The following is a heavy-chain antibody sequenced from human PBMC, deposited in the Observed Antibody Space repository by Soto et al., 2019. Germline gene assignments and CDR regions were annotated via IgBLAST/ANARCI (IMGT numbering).Heavy chain of an antibody. D-gene: IGHD2-15*01. CDR1: GFTVSSNY. CDR2: IQRGGRT. Sequence: EVQLVESGGGLVQPGGSLRLSCAASGFTVSSNYMTWVRQAPGKGLEWVSLIQRGGRTYYAGSVKGRFTISRDNSKNTLFLNLNSLRVEDTAVYYCARDDVPCSGGRCYGVPMDVWGNGTTVTVSS. J-gene: IGHJ6*03. V-gene: IGHV3-66*01. CDR3: ARDDVPCSGGRCYGVPMDV.